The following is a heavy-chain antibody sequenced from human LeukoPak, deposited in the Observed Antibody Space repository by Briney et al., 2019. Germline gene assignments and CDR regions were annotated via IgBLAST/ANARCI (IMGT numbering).Heavy chain of an antibody. J-gene: IGHJ6*04. CDR3: ARVEKGFWSGFKMDV. V-gene: IGHV3-48*01. CDR1: GYSFSNS. D-gene: IGHD3-3*01. Sequence: GGSLRLSCTGSGYSFSNSMTWVRQAPGKGLEWISYISGGGGIIDYADSVKGRFTTSRANDNNSLYLQMSRLTGEDTAVYFCARVEKGFWSGFKMDVWGMGTTVTVSS. CDR2: ISGGGGII.